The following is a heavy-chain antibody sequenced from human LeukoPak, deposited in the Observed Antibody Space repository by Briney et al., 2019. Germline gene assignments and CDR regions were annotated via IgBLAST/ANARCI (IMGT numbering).Heavy chain of an antibody. V-gene: IGHV3-23*01. CDR3: AKHPYQPPRGDFDY. D-gene: IGHD2-2*01. CDR1: GFTFCIYA. CDR2: LSGSGDNT. Sequence: QPGGSLRLSCAASGFTFCIYAMSGGPHGPAKGVEWGSDLSGSGDNTYYAASVKGRFTISRDNSKNTLYLQMNSLRAEDTAVYYCAKHPYQPPRGDFDYWGQGTMVTVSS. J-gene: IGHJ4*02.